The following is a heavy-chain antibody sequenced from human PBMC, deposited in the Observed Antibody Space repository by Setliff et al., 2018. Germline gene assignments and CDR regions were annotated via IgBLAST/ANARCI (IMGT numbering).Heavy chain of an antibody. V-gene: IGHV3-48*01. CDR1: GFTFSSYS. CDR3: ATGQHSGSWTLDQ. D-gene: IGHD6-13*01. J-gene: IGHJ4*02. CDR2: ISSSSSTI. Sequence: GSLRLSCAASGFTFSSYSMNWVRQAPGKGLEWVSYISSSSSTIYYADSVKGRFTISRDNAKNSLYLQMNSLRAEDTAVYYCATGQHSGSWTLDQWGQGTLVTVSS.